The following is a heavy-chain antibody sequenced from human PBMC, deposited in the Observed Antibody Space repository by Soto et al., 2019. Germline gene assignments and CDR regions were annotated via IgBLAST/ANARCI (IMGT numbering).Heavy chain of an antibody. Sequence: VASVKVSCKASGYTSTSYGISWVRQAPGQGLEWMGWISAYNGNTNYAQKLQGRVTMTTDTSTSTAYMELRSLRSDDTAVYYCARDPYSSYYYGSGSSTFDYWGQGTLVTVSS. J-gene: IGHJ4*02. CDR3: ARDPYSSYYYGSGSSTFDY. D-gene: IGHD3-10*01. CDR2: ISAYNGNT. CDR1: GYTSTSYG. V-gene: IGHV1-18*01.